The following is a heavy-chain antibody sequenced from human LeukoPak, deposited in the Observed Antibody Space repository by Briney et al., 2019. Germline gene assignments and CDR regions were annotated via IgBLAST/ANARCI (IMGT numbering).Heavy chain of an antibody. CDR1: GYTFTSYA. D-gene: IGHD6-19*01. CDR2: INTNTGNP. V-gene: IGHV7-4-1*01. Sequence: ASVKLSCKASGYTFTSYAMNWVRQAPGQGLEWMGWINTNTGNPTYAQGFTGRFLFSLDTSVSTAYLQICSLKAEDTAVYYCAREEQWLDRAFDYWGQGTLVTVSS. J-gene: IGHJ4*02. CDR3: AREEQWLDRAFDY.